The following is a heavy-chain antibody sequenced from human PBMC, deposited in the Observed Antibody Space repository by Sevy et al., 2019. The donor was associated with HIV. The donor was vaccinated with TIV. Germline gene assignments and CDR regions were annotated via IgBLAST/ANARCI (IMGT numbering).Heavy chain of an antibody. CDR3: ARGPTYYYDSRRYDWFDP. CDR1: GFTFSSFA. V-gene: IGHV3-30-3*01. D-gene: IGHD3-22*01. CDR2: ISYDGSNK. J-gene: IGHJ5*02. Sequence: GGSLRLSCAASGFTFSSFAMHWVRQAPDKGLEWAAVISYDGSNKYYADSVKGRFTISRDNSENTLYLQMNSLRAEDTAVYYCARGPTYYYDSRRYDWFDPWGQEPWSPSPQ.